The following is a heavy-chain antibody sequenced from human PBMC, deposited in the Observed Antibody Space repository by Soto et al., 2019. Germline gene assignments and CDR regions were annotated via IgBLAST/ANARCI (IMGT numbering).Heavy chain of an antibody. CDR2: ISDDGNSK. CDR3: AKDQTHAFDI. Sequence: QVQLVESGGGVVQPGRSLRLSCAASGFTFSTYGMYWVRQAPGKGLEWVAVISDDGNSKYYADSVKGRLTISRDNSMNTVYLQMNSLRLEDTAVYYCAKDQTHAFDIWGQGTMVTVSS. J-gene: IGHJ3*02. CDR1: GFTFSTYG. V-gene: IGHV3-30*18.